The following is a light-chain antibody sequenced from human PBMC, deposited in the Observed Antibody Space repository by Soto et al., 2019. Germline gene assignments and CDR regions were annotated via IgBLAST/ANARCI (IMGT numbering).Light chain of an antibody. CDR2: AAS. V-gene: IGKV1-33*01. CDR3: QQSDNLPPT. Sequence: DMKMTQSPSSLSASVGDRVTITYQASQDISNNLNWYQQNPGKAPNLLIYAASNLETGVPSRFSGSASGTDFTFTISSLQPEDIATYYCQQSDNLPPTFGPGTKVDIK. J-gene: IGKJ3*01. CDR1: QDISNN.